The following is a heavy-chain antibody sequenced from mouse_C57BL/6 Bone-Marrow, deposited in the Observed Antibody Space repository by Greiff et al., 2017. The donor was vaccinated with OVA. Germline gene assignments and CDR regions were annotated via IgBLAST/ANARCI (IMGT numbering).Heavy chain of an antibody. D-gene: IGHD1-1*01. J-gene: IGHJ1*03. CDR1: GFTFSDYY. CDR2: INYDGSST. V-gene: IGHV5-16*01. Sequence: VMLVESEGGLVQPGSSMKLSCTASGFTFSDYYMAWVRQVPEKGLEWVANINYDGSSTYYLDSLKSRFIISRDNAKNILYLQMSSLKSEDTATYYCAREDYYGSRWYFDVWGTGTTVTVSS. CDR3: AREDYYGSRWYFDV.